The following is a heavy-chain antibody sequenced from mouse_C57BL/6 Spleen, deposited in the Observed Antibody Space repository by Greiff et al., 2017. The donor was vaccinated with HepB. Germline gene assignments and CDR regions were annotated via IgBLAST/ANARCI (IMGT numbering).Heavy chain of an antibody. V-gene: IGHV3-6*01. Sequence: EVHLVESGPGLVKPSQSLSLTCSVTGYSITSGYYWNWIRQFPGNKLEWMGYISYDGSNNYNPSLKNRISITRDTSKNQFFLKLNSVTTEDTATYYCAFYYPGYWGQGTTLTVSS. CDR2: ISYDGSN. CDR3: AFYYPGY. J-gene: IGHJ2*01. CDR1: GYSITSGYY.